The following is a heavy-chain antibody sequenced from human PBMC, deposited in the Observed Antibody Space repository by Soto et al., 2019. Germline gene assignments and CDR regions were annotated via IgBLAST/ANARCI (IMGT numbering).Heavy chain of an antibody. V-gene: IGHV3-48*02. J-gene: IGHJ4*01. D-gene: IGHD1-26*01. CDR3: ARWDVLDY. CDR2: ISSSSSTI. CDR1: GFTFRSYS. Sequence: EVQLVESGGGLVQPGGSLRLSCAASGFTFRSYSMNWVRQAPGKGLEWVSYISSSSSTIYYADSVKGRFTISRDNAKNSLYLQMYSLRDEDTAVYYCARWDVLDYWGHGTLVTVSS.